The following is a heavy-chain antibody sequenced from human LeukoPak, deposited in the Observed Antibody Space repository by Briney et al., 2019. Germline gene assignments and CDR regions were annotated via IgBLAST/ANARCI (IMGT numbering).Heavy chain of an antibody. J-gene: IGHJ5*02. D-gene: IGHD2-15*01. Sequence: SVKVSCKASGGTFSSYAISCVRQAPGQGRECIGGIIPIFGTANYAQKFQGRVTITADESTSTADMELSSLRSEDRAVYYCAREVVVVAATYHWFDPWGEGALVTVSS. V-gene: IGHV1-69*01. CDR2: IIPIFGTA. CDR1: GGTFSSYA. CDR3: AREVVVVAATYHWFDP.